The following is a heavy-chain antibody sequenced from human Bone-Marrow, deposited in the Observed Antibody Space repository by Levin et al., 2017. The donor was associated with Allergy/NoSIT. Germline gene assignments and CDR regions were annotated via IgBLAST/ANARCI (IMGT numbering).Heavy chain of an antibody. CDR2: ISYDGSRN. Sequence: PGGSLRLSCAASGFTLSSHHMHWVRQAPGKGLEWLAVISYDGSRNYSADSVKGRFTISRDNSKNTVYLQINSLRPEDTAVYYCARDSPPQKQAILRHPLDYWGQGTLVTVSS. D-gene: IGHD6-13*01. J-gene: IGHJ4*02. CDR3: ARDSPPQKQAILRHPLDY. CDR1: GFTLSSHH. V-gene: IGHV3-30-3*01.